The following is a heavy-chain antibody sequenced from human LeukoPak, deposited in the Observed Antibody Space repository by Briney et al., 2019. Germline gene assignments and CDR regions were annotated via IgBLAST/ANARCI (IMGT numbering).Heavy chain of an antibody. CDR1: GGSISSSSYY. D-gene: IGHD3-3*01. CDR2: IYYSGST. Sequence: PSETLSLTCTVSGGSISSSSYYWGWIRQPPGKGLEWIGSIYYSGSTYYNPSLKSRVTISVDTSKNQFSLKLSSVTAADTAVYYCAIGFWSGSNWFDPWGQGTLVTVSS. V-gene: IGHV4-39*01. CDR3: AIGFWSGSNWFDP. J-gene: IGHJ5*02.